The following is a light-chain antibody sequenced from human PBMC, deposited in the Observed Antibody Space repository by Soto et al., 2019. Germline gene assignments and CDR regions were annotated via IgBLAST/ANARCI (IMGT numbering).Light chain of an antibody. Sequence: DIVMTQSPGSLAVSLGERATINCKSSQXVXXXXXXKNXXASYQQKTGQPPKLLIYWASARESGVPDRFSGSGSGTEFTLTISSLQAEDVAVYYCQQYYGSPYTFGQGTKLEIK. CDR2: WAS. CDR3: QQYYGSPYT. J-gene: IGKJ2*01. V-gene: IGKV4-1*01. CDR1: QXVXXXXXXKNX.